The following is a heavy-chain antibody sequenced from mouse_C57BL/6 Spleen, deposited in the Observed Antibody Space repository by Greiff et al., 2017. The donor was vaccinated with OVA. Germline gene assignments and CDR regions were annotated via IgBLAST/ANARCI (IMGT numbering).Heavy chain of an antibody. J-gene: IGHJ4*01. D-gene: IGHD1-1*01. CDR2: ISSGSSTI. Sequence: EVQVVESGGGLVKPGGSLKLSCAASGFTFSDYGMHWVRQAPEKGLEWVAYISSGSSTIYYADTVKGRFTISRDNAKNTLFLQMTSLRSEDTAMYYCAIYYGSLGDYAMDYWGQGTSVTVSS. V-gene: IGHV5-17*01. CDR1: GFTFSDYG. CDR3: AIYYGSLGDYAMDY.